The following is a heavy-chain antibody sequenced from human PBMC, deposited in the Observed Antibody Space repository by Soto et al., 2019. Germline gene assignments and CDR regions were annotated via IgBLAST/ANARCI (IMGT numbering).Heavy chain of an antibody. Sequence: SETLSLTCAVSGGSISSSSYYWGWFRQPPGKGLEWIGSIYYSGSTYYNPSLKSRVTISVDTSKNQFSLKLSSVTAADTAVYYCATEKLGLRVVWGQGTLVTVSS. CDR3: ATEKLGLRVV. V-gene: IGHV4-39*02. CDR2: IYYSGST. J-gene: IGHJ4*02. CDR1: GGSISSSSYY. D-gene: IGHD6-6*01.